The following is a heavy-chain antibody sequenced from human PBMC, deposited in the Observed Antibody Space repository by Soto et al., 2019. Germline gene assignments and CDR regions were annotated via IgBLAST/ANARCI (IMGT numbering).Heavy chain of an antibody. J-gene: IGHJ4*02. D-gene: IGHD2-2*01. CDR1: GFTFSSYG. CDR3: ARDPAGDYFDY. V-gene: IGHV3-33*01. Sequence: ESGGGVVQPGRSLRLSCAASGFTFSSYGMHWVRQAPGKGLEWVAVIWYDGSNKYYADSVKGRFTISRDNSKNTLYLQMNSLRAEDTAVYYCARDPAGDYFDYGGQGTLVTVSS. CDR2: IWYDGSNK.